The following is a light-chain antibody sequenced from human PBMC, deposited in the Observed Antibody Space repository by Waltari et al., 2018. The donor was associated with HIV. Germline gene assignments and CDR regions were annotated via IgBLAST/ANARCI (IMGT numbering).Light chain of an antibody. Sequence: DIQMTQSPSFVSASVGERVTITCRASQGISNYLAWYQQKPGKAPKLLIYAASRLQSGVPSRFSGSASGTDFNFTISSLQPEDFATYYCQQANSFPSFGGGTKVEIK. V-gene: IGKV1-12*02. J-gene: IGKJ4*01. CDR2: AAS. CDR3: QQANSFPS. CDR1: QGISNY.